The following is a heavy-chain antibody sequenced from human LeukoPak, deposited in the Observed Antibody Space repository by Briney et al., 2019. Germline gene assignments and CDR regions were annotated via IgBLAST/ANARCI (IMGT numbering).Heavy chain of an antibody. CDR3: AKAYYYDSSGYWFDP. Sequence: DRSLRLSCAASGFTFDDYAMHWVRQAPGKGLEWVSGISWNSGSIGYADSVKGRFTISRDNAKNSLYLQMNSLRAEDTALYYCAKAYYYDSSGYWFDPWGQGTLVTVSS. D-gene: IGHD3-22*01. V-gene: IGHV3-9*01. J-gene: IGHJ5*02. CDR2: ISWNSGSI. CDR1: GFTFDDYA.